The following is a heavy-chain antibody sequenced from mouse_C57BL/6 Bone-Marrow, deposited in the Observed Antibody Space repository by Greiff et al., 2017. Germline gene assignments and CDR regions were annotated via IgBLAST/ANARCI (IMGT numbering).Heavy chain of an antibody. Sequence: VQLQQSGAELVRPGASVKLSCTASGFNIKDDYMHWVKQRPEQGLEWIGWIDPENGDTAYASKFQGKATITADTSSNTAYLQLSRLTSEDTAVYYCTTGYYYGSKDWYFDVWGTGTTVTVSS. CDR1: GFNIKDDY. CDR3: TTGYYYGSKDWYFDV. CDR2: IDPENGDT. J-gene: IGHJ1*03. V-gene: IGHV14-4*01. D-gene: IGHD1-1*01.